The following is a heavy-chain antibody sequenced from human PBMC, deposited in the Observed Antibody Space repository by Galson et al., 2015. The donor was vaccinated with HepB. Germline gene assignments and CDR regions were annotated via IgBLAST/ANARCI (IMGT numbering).Heavy chain of an antibody. CDR1: GFTFSSYW. Sequence: SLRLSCAASGFTFSSYWMHWVRQAPGKGLVWVSRINSDGSSTSYADSVKGRFTISRDNAKNTLYLQMNSLRAEDMAVYYCAREVGATGDDAFDIWGQGTMVTVSS. CDR3: AREVGATGDDAFDI. CDR2: INSDGSST. V-gene: IGHV3-74*01. J-gene: IGHJ3*02. D-gene: IGHD1-26*01.